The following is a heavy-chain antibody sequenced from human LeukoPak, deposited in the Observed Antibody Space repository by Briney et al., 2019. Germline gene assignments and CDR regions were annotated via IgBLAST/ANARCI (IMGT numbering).Heavy chain of an antibody. D-gene: IGHD3-3*01. V-gene: IGHV3-23*01. CDR1: GFTFSSYA. Sequence: GGSLRLSCAASGFTFSSYAMSWVRQAPGKGLEWVSAISGSGGSTYYADSVKGRFTISRDNSKNTLYLQMNSLRAEDTAVYYCAKDLSITIFGVVIRIPWCFDYWGQGTLVAVSS. J-gene: IGHJ4*02. CDR2: ISGSGGST. CDR3: AKDLSITIFGVVIRIPWCFDY.